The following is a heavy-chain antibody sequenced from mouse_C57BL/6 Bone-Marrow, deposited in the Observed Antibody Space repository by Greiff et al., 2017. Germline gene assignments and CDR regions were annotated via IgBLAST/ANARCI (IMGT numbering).Heavy chain of an antibody. J-gene: IGHJ2*01. CDR2: ISGGGGNT. V-gene: IGHV5-9*01. CDR1: GFTFSSYT. CDR3: ARHDPFDY. Sequence: EVLLVESGGGLVKPGGSLKLSCAASGFTFSSYTMSWVRQTPEKRLEWVATISGGGGNTYYPDSVKGRLTISRDNAKNTLDLQMRSLRSEDTALYYCARHDPFDYWGQGTTLTVSS.